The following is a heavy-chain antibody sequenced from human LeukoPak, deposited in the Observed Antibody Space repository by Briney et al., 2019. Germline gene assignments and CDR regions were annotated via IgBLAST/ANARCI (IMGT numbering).Heavy chain of an antibody. Sequence: PGGSLRLSCATSGFRFSSYGMHWVRQAPGKGLEWVAVIWSDGNNKHYADSVKGRFTISRDNSNNTLYPQMYSLRAEDTALYYCARERSLNTASLGYWGHGTLVTVSS. CDR2: IWSDGNNK. CDR3: ARERSLNTASLGY. J-gene: IGHJ4*01. V-gene: IGHV3-33*01. D-gene: IGHD5-18*01. CDR1: GFRFSSYG.